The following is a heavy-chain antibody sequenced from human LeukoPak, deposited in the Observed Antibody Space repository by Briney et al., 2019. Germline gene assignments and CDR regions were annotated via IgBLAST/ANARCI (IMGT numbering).Heavy chain of an antibody. CDR2: IRYDGSNK. CDR1: GFTFSSYG. Sequence: GGSLRLSCAASGFTFSSYGMHWVRQAPGKGLEWVAFIRYDGSNKYYADSVKGRFTISRDNAKNTLYLQMNSLRAEDTAVYYCARRYDSSGYYEGMMGYWGQGTLVTVSS. V-gene: IGHV3-30*02. CDR3: ARRYDSSGYYEGMMGY. J-gene: IGHJ4*02. D-gene: IGHD3-22*01.